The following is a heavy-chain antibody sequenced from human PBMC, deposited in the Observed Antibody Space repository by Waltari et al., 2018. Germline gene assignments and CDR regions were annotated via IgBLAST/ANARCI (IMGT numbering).Heavy chain of an antibody. J-gene: IGHJ5*02. CDR3: AIKRAYDSSGYYYDNWFDP. Sequence: QVQLVQSGAEVKKPGSSVKVSCKASGGTFSSYAISWVRQAPGQGLEWMGRIIPIFGTANYAQKFQGRVTITADKSTSTAYMELSSLRSEDTAVYYCAIKRAYDSSGYYYDNWFDPWGQGTLVTVSS. CDR2: IIPIFGTA. CDR1: GGTFSSYA. D-gene: IGHD3-22*01. V-gene: IGHV1-69*08.